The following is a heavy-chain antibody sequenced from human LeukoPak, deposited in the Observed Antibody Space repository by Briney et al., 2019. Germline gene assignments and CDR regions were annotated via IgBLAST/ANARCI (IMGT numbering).Heavy chain of an antibody. CDR3: ARERISPEYYYYYYMDV. D-gene: IGHD2-15*01. Sequence: SETLSLTCAVSGGSISRSNWWIWVRQPPGKGLEWIGEIYHSGSINYNPYLKSRVTISVDKSKNQFSLKLSSVTAADTAVYYCARERISPEYYYYYYMDVWGKGTTVTVSS. J-gene: IGHJ6*03. CDR2: IYHSGSI. CDR1: GGSISRSNW. V-gene: IGHV4-4*02.